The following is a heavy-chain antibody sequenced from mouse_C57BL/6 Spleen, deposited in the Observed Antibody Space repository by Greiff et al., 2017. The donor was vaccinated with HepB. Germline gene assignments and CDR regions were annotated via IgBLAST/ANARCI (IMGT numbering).Heavy chain of an antibody. CDR2: IDPSDSYT. J-gene: IGHJ2*01. CDR3: AREGTTVVGPFDS. CDR1: GYTFTSYW. Sequence: QVQLQQPGAELVKPGTSVKLSCKASGYTFTSYWMHWVKQRPGQGLEWIGVIDPSDSYTNYNQKFKGKATLPVDTTSSTAYMQLSSLTSEDTAVYYCAREGTTVVGPFDSWGKGTTLTVSS. D-gene: IGHD1-1*01. V-gene: IGHV1-59*01.